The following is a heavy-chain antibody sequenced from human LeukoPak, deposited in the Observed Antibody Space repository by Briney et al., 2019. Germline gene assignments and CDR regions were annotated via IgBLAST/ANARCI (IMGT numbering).Heavy chain of an antibody. CDR3: ASHVVVAVQGDY. CDR1: GFTFSSYS. V-gene: IGHV3-30*02. J-gene: IGHJ4*02. D-gene: IGHD2-15*01. CDR2: IRYDGSNK. Sequence: PGGSLRLSCAASGFTFSSYSMNWARQAPGKGLEWVAFIRYDGSNKYYADSVKGRFTISRDNSKNTLYLQMNSLRAEDTAVYYCASHVVVAVQGDYWGQGTLVTVSS.